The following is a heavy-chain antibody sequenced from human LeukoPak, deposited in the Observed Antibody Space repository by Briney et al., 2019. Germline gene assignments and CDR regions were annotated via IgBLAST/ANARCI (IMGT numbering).Heavy chain of an antibody. CDR2: IIPIFGTA. CDR1: GGTFSSYA. CDR3: ARASGYSYGYSDYYYYGMDV. D-gene: IGHD5-18*01. J-gene: IGHJ6*02. Sequence: SVKVSCKASGGTFSSYAISWVRQAPGQGLEWMGGIIPIFGTANYAQKFQGRVTITADESTSTAYMELSSLRSEDTAVYYCARASGYSYGYSDYYYYGMDVWGQGPRSPSP. V-gene: IGHV1-69*13.